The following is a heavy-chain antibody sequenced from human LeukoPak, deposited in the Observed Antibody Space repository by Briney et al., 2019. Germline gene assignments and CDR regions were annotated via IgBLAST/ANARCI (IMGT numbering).Heavy chain of an antibody. CDR3: ASKGCTGGNCKHYFDY. CDR2: IKQDGSEE. J-gene: IGHJ4*02. D-gene: IGHD2-8*02. V-gene: IGHV3-7*03. Sequence: GGSLRLSCAASGFTFSYYWMSWVRQAPGKGLEWVANIKQDGSEEYYVDSVKGRFTISRDDAKNSLYLQMNSLRAEDTAVYYCASKGCTGGNCKHYFDYWGQGTLVTVAS. CDR1: GFTFSYYW.